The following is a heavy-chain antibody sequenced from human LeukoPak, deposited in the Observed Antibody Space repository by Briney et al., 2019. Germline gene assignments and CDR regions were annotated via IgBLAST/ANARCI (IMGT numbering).Heavy chain of an antibody. J-gene: IGHJ4*02. CDR2: IGASRSPI. CDR1: GFTFSSYS. V-gene: IGHV3-48*02. Sequence: GGSLRLSCAASGFTFSSYSMNWVRQAPGKGLEWISYIGASRSPIRYADSVKGRFIISRDNAKNSLDLQMNSLRDDDTAVYYCVRDYDWSLDYWGQGTLVTVSS. CDR3: VRDYDWSLDY. D-gene: IGHD5-12*01.